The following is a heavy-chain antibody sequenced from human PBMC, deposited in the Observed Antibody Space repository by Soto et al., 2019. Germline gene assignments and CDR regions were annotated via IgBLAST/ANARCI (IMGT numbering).Heavy chain of an antibody. CDR2: ISYDGSNK. D-gene: IGHD3-3*01. CDR3: AKDGFSSYYDFWRGYYELYYYYGMDV. V-gene: IGHV3-30*18. J-gene: IGHJ6*01. CDR1: GFTFSSYG. Sequence: LRLSCSASGFTFSSYGMHWVRQAPGKGLEWVAVISYDGSNKYYADSVKGRFTISRDNSKNTLYLQMNSLRAEDTAVYYCAKDGFSSYYDFWRGYYELYYYYGMDV.